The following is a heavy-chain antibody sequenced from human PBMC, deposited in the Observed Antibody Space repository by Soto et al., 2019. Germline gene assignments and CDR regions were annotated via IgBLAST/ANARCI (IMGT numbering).Heavy chain of an antibody. D-gene: IGHD2-2*02. Sequence: QLQLVESGGGVVQPGRSLRLSCAASGFTFSSYGMHWVRQAPGKGLEWVAVIWYDGSNKYYADSVKGRFIISRDNSKNTLYLQMNSLGAEDTAVYYCARELGYCSSTSCYKGYYGMDVWGPGTTVTVS. V-gene: IGHV3-33*01. CDR1: GFTFSSYG. CDR3: ARELGYCSSTSCYKGYYGMDV. CDR2: IWYDGSNK. J-gene: IGHJ6*02.